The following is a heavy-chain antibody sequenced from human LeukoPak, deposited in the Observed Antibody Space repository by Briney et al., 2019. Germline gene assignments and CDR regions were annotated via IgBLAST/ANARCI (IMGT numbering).Heavy chain of an antibody. D-gene: IGHD5-18*01. V-gene: IGHV3-48*03. Sequence: GGSLRLPCAASGFTFRSYEMNWVRQAPGKGLEWVSYITSSGNTIYYVDSVKGRFTISRDNATNSLYLQMNSLRVEDTDVYYCAKDRDSYGYRGWFDPWGQGTLVTVSS. J-gene: IGHJ5*02. CDR3: AKDRDSYGYRGWFDP. CDR1: GFTFRSYE. CDR2: ITSSGNTI.